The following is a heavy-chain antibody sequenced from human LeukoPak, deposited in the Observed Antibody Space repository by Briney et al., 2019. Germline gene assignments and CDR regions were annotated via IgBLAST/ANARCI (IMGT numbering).Heavy chain of an antibody. CDR3: AKDDSPRGSSGWYDFVY. Sequence: GGSLRLSCAASGFTFTTYWMSWVRQAPGKGLGWVSGISWNSGSIGYADSVKGRFTISRDNAKNSLYLQMNSLRAEDTALYYCAKDDSPRGSSGWYDFVYWGQGTLVTVSS. CDR1: GFTFTTYW. D-gene: IGHD6-19*01. CDR2: ISWNSGSI. J-gene: IGHJ4*02. V-gene: IGHV3-9*01.